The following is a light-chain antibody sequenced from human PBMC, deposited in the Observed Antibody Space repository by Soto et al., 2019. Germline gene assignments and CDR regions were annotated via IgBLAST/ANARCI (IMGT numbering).Light chain of an antibody. CDR2: NDD. V-gene: IGLV1-36*01. CDR1: SSSIGNNA. J-gene: IGLJ3*02. Sequence: QAVVTQPPSVSEAPRQRVTISCSGSSSSIGNNAENWYQQLPGKAPKLLIYNDDLLPSGVSDRFSGSKSGTSASLAISGLQSEDEADYYCAAWDDSLNGWVFGGGTKLTVL. CDR3: AAWDDSLNGWV.